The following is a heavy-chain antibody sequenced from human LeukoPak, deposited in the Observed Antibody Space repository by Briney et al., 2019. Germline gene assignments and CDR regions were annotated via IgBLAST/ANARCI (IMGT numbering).Heavy chain of an antibody. CDR3: ARVSIAVAGIDY. D-gene: IGHD6-19*01. Sequence: SETLSLTCTISGGSISSGSYYWSWIRQPAGKGLEWIGRIYTSGSTNYNPSLKSRVTISVDTSKNQFSLKLSSVTAADTAVYYCARVSIAVAGIDYWGQGTLVIVSS. CDR1: GGSISSGSYY. J-gene: IGHJ4*02. V-gene: IGHV4-61*02. CDR2: IYTSGST.